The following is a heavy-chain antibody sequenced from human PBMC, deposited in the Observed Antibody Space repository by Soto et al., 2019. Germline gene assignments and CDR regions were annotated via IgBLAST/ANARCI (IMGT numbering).Heavy chain of an antibody. Sequence: PSETLSLTCAVSGGSISSGGYSWSWIRQPPGKGLEWIGYIYHSGSTYYNPSLKSRVTISVDRSKNQFSLKLSSVTAADTAVYYCARGHLMTTVTSGRFDPWGQGTLVTVSS. J-gene: IGHJ5*02. V-gene: IGHV4-30-2*01. CDR2: IYHSGST. CDR1: GGSISSGGYS. D-gene: IGHD4-17*01. CDR3: ARGHLMTTVTSGRFDP.